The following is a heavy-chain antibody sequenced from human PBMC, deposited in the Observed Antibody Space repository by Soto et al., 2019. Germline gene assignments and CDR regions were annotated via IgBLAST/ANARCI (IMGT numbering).Heavy chain of an antibody. V-gene: IGHV4-30-2*01. CDR1: GASISYGGYS. Sequence: PSETLSLTCTVSGASISYGGYSWSWIRQTPGKGLEWIGYINHLETTFYNPSFESRLTLSIDRTKNQFSLKLQSVTAADRAVYYCARGGGVTATFDYWGQGALVTAPQ. CDR2: INHLETT. D-gene: IGHD5-18*01. CDR3: ARGGGVTATFDY. J-gene: IGHJ4*02.